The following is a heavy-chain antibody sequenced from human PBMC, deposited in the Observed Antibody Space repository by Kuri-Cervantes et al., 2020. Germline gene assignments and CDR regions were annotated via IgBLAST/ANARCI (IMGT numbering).Heavy chain of an antibody. D-gene: IGHD5-18*01. V-gene: IGHV3-7*01. J-gene: IGHJ4*02. CDR3: ARIYQGLDTAEEQQHLFDY. CDR2: IKQDGSEK. Sequence: LSLTCAVYGGSFSGYYWSWVRQAPGKGLEWVANIKQDGSEKYYVDSVKGRFTISRDNAKNSLYLQMNSLRAEDTAVYYCARIYQGLDTAEEQQHLFDYWGQGTLVTVSS. CDR1: GGSFSGYY.